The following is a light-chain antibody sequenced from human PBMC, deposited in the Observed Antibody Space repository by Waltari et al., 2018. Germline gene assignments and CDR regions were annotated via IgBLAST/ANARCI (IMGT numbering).Light chain of an antibody. J-gene: IGLJ3*02. CDR1: TRDLGGYNF. CDR2: EVS. V-gene: IGLV2-14*01. Sequence: QSALTQPAPVSGSPGQPITRSFTGTTRDLGGYNFVSCYHQHPGKAPKLIISEVSTRPSGVSDRFSGSKSGTTASLTISGLQAEDEADYHCCSYTSSSTWVFGGGTELTVL. CDR3: CSYTSSSTWV.